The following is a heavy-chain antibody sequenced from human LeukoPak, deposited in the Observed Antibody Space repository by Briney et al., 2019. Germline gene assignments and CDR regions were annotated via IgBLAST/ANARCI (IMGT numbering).Heavy chain of an antibody. CDR3: ARGVEPLAANTLAY. Sequence: GGSLRLSCAASGFTFSDYYESWIRQAPGKGLEWVSDISSSGDIKSYADSVQGRFTISRDNSKNTLYLEMNSLSPDDTAVYYCARGVEPLAANTLAYWGQGTLVTVSS. CDR2: ISSSGDIK. D-gene: IGHD1-14*01. V-gene: IGHV3-11*01. J-gene: IGHJ4*02. CDR1: GFTFSDYY.